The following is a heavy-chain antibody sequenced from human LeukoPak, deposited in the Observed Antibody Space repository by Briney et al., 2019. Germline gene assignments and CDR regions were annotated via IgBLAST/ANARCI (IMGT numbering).Heavy chain of an antibody. CDR3: ASSLTTVTMGEEDY. CDR1: GFTFSSYS. D-gene: IGHD4-17*01. J-gene: IGHJ4*02. Sequence: PGGSLRLSCAASGFTFSSYSMNWVRQAQGKGLEWVSSISSSSSYIYYADSAKGRFTISRDNAKNSLYLQMNSLRAEDTAVYYCASSLTTVTMGEEDYWGQGTLVTVSS. CDR2: ISSSSSYI. V-gene: IGHV3-21*01.